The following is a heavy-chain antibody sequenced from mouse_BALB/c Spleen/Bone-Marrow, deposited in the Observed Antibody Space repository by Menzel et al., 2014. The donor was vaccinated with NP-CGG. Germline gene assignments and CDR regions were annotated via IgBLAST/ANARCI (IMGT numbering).Heavy chain of an antibody. J-gene: IGHJ3*01. CDR3: TPHGSFAF. V-gene: IGHV6-6*01. CDR1: GFTFSDTW. Sequence: EVKLQESGGGLVQPGGSMRLSCSASGFTFSDTWMDWVRQSPEKGLEWVVEIRTKADNYAAYSAESVKGRFAISRDDSKRSVYLQMNNLRAEDTGIYYCTPHGSFAFWGQGTLVTVSA. D-gene: IGHD2-2*01. CDR2: IRTKADNYAA.